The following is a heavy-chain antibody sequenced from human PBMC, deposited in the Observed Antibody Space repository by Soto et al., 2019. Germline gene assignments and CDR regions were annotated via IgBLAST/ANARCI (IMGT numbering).Heavy chain of an antibody. CDR3: ARDSSGWYANWFDP. CDR2: IRDSGST. D-gene: IGHD6-19*01. J-gene: IGHJ5*02. V-gene: IGHV4-59*01. Sequence: QVQLQESGPGLVKPSETLSLTYTVSVGSISSVAWSWIRQPPGKGLEWIGYIRDSGSTNYNPSLKSRVTISVDTSKNQFSLTLSSVTAADTAVYYCARDSSGWYANWFDPWGQGTLVTVSS. CDR1: VGSISSVA.